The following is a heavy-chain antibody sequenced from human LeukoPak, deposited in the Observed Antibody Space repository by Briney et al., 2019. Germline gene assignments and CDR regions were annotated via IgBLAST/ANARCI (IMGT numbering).Heavy chain of an antibody. CDR2: INPSGGST. CDR3: ARADTPAAAGTN. J-gene: IGHJ4*02. CDR1: GYTFTSYY. D-gene: IGHD6-13*01. V-gene: IGHV1-46*01. Sequence: GASVKVSCKASGYTFTSYYMHWVQQAPGQGLEWMGIINPSGGSTSYAQKFQGRVTMTRDTSTSTVYMELSSLRSEDTAVYYCARADTPAAAGTNWGQGTLVTVSS.